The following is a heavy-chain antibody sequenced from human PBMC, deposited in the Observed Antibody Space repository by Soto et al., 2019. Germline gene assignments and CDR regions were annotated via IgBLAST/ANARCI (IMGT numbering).Heavy chain of an antibody. CDR3: ARTKSYGAYDV. V-gene: IGHV3-72*01. CDR2: SRDKANSFST. D-gene: IGHD3-10*01. CDR1: GFTLSDYY. Sequence: EVKLVESGGGLVQPGGSLRLSCAVSGFTLSDYYIDWVRQAPGKGLEWLARSRDKANSFSTDYAASVKGRLSISRDDSESSVFLQMNSLRTEDTALYYCARTKSYGAYDVWSQGTVVIVSS. J-gene: IGHJ3*01.